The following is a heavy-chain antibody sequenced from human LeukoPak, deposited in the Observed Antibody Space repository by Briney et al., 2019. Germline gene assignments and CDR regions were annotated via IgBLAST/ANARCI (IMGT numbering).Heavy chain of an antibody. CDR2: LSYHGSNR. CDR1: GFTFSTYG. Sequence: GGSLRLSCAASGFTFSTYGMHWVRQAPGKGLEWLAVLSYHGSNRFYADSVKGRFTISRDNSKNTLYLQMNSLRPEDTADYYCARGSAYSDYYFYGMDVWGQGTTVTVS. J-gene: IGHJ6*02. CDR3: ARGSAYSDYYFYGMDV. V-gene: IGHV3-30*03. D-gene: IGHD4-11*01.